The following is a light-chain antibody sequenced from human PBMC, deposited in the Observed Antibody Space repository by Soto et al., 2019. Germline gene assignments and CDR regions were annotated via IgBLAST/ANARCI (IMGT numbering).Light chain of an antibody. CDR1: SSNIGAGYD. Sequence: QSVLTQPPSVSGAPGQRVTISCTGSSSNIGAGYDVHWYQQLPGTAPKLLIYGNYNRPSGVPDRFSGSKSGTSASLAITGLQAEDEAHYYCQSYGSSRGVFGGGTKVTVL. V-gene: IGLV1-40*01. CDR2: GNY. J-gene: IGLJ2*01. CDR3: QSYGSSRGV.